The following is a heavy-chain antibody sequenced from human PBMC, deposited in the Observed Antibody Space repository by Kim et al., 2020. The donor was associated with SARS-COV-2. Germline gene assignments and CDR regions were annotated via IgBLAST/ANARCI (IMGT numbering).Heavy chain of an antibody. D-gene: IGHD6-19*01. CDR3: ARGPVGSGWLSIDY. Sequence: AQKVQGGVTMTRDTATSTVYMELSSLRSEDTAVYYCARGPVGSGWLSIDYWGQGTLVTVSS. J-gene: IGHJ4*02. V-gene: IGHV1-46*01.